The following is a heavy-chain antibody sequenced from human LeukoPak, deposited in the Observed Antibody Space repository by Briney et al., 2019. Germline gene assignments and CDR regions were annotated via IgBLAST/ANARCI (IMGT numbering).Heavy chain of an antibody. CDR3: ARDRRNHYDSSGFDY. Sequence: GGSLRLSCAASGFTVSKNYMSWVRRAPGEGLEWVSVLYSEGSTYYTDSAKARFTISRDNSKNTLYLQMNSLRAEDTAVYYCARDRRNHYDSSGFDYWGQGTLVTVSS. V-gene: IGHV3-66*01. CDR2: LYSEGST. D-gene: IGHD3-22*01. CDR1: GFTVSKNY. J-gene: IGHJ4*02.